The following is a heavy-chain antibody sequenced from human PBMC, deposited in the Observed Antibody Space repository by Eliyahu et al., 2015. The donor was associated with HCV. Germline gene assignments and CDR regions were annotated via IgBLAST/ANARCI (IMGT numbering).Heavy chain of an antibody. J-gene: IGHJ4*02. CDR3: ARDRSRGTYYFDY. D-gene: IGHD2-15*01. CDR2: ISSNGGST. Sequence: EVQLVESGGGLVQPGGSLRLSCAASGFTFSSYAMHWVRQAPGKGLEYVSAISSNGGSTYYANSVKGRFTISRDNSKNTLYLQMGSLRAEDMAVYYCARDRSRGTYYFDYWGQGTLVTVSS. CDR1: GFTFSSYA. V-gene: IGHV3-64*01.